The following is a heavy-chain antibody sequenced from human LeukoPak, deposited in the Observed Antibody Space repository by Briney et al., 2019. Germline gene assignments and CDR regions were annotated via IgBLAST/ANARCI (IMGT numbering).Heavy chain of an antibody. CDR3: AKDEGRGYSYGGYYYYYGMDV. CDR1: GFTFSSYG. Sequence: GRSLRLSCAASGFTFSSYGMHWVRQAPGKGLEWVAVISYDGSNKYYADSVKGRFTISRDNSKNTLYPQMNSLRAEDTAVYYCAKDEGRGYSYGGYYYYYGMDVWGQGTTVTVSS. V-gene: IGHV3-30*18. CDR2: ISYDGSNK. D-gene: IGHD5-18*01. J-gene: IGHJ6*02.